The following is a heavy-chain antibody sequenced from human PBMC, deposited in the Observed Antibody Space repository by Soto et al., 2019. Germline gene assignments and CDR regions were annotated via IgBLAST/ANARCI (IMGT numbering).Heavy chain of an antibody. CDR3: TASYYYDSSGYGHAFGI. V-gene: IGHV3-15*07. J-gene: IGHJ3*02. Sequence: SCGAGEGTSGKFWANRVNKAPGKGVEWVGRIKSKTDGGTTDYDAPVKGRFTISRDDSKNTLYLQMNSLKTEDTAVYYCTASYYYDSSGYGHAFGIWGQGTMVTVSS. D-gene: IGHD3-22*01. CDR1: EGTSGKFW. CDR2: IKSKTDGGTT.